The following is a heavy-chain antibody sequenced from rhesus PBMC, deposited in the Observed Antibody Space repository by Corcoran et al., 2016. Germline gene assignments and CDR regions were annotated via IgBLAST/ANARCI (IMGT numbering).Heavy chain of an antibody. Sequence: EVQLVETGGGLVQPGGSLKLSCAASGFTFRSYGMSWVRPAPGKGLEWVSAIKKGGGSTDYPASAKGRVTMSRDKAKNTLSLQMNSMRAEDTAVYYWARDMTCTGSGCPYYFDYWGQGVLVTVSS. D-gene: IGHD2-21*01. J-gene: IGHJ4*01. CDR1: GFTFRSYG. V-gene: IGHV3S5*01. CDR3: ARDMTCTGSGCPYYFDY. CDR2: IKKGGGST.